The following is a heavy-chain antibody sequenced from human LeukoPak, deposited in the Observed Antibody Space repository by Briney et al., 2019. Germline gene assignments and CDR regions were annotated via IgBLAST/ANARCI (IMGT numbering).Heavy chain of an antibody. CDR3: ATYRRVLLPFES. V-gene: IGHV3-30*03. CDR2: ISYDGSNK. J-gene: IGHJ4*02. D-gene: IGHD2-8*02. Sequence: PGGSLRLSCAASGFTFSSYGMHWVRQAPGKGLEWVAVISYDGSNKYYADSVKGRFTISRDNSKSTLSLQMNSLRAEDTAIYYCATYRRVLLPFESWGQGTLVTVSS. CDR1: GFTFSSYG.